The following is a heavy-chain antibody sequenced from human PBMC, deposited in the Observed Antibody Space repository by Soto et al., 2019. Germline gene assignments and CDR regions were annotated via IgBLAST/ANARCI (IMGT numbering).Heavy chain of an antibody. J-gene: IGHJ4*02. Sequence: QVQLQESGPGLVKPSQTLSLTCTVSGGSISSGGYYWSWIRQHPGKGLEWIGYIYYSGSTYYNPSLKSRVTISVDTSKNQYSLKLSSVTAADTAVYYCARGFHVYYYDSSGYHFDYWGQGTLVTVSS. D-gene: IGHD3-22*01. V-gene: IGHV4-31*03. CDR3: ARGFHVYYYDSSGYHFDY. CDR1: GGSISSGGYY. CDR2: IYYSGST.